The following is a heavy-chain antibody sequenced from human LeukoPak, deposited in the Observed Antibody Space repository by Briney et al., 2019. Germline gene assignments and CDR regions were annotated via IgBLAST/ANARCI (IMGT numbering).Heavy chain of an antibody. Sequence: SETLSLTCIVSSGSIRGYHWSWIRQSPGKGLEWIGYVYYRGITNYNPSLKSRVSISVDTANNQFSLRLTSVSAADTAIYYCARLVATTGLADWFDPWGQGILVTVSS. CDR2: VYYRGIT. CDR1: SGSIRGYH. J-gene: IGHJ5*02. CDR3: ARLVATTGLADWFDP. V-gene: IGHV4-59*08. D-gene: IGHD6-13*01.